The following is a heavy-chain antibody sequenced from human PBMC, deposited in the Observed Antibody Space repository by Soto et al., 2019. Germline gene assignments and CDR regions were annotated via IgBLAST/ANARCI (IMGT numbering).Heavy chain of an antibody. CDR2: IYHSGST. V-gene: IGHV4-61*01. J-gene: IGHJ4*02. CDR3: ARDKITGLFDY. D-gene: IGHD2-8*02. Sequence: SETLSLTCTVSGGSVSSGSYYLSWIRQPPGKGLEWIGYIYHSGSTYYNPSLKSRVTISVDTSKNQFSLKLTSVTAADTAVYYCARDKITGLFDYWGQGTLVTVS. CDR1: GGSVSSGSYY.